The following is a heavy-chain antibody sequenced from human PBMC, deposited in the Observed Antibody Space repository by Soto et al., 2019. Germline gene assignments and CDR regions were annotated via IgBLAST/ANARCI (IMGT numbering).Heavy chain of an antibody. D-gene: IGHD3-3*01. V-gene: IGHV4-59*01. CDR1: GGSTSNYY. Sequence: KTSETLSLTCTVSGGSTSNYYWSWIRQPPGKGLEWIGYVHDSGTTYYNPSLKSRVTISLDPSKNHFSLKLTSVTAADTAMYYCARAVNDFWSGFSYYFDFWGQGNMVTVSS. CDR3: ARAVNDFWSGFSYYFDF. J-gene: IGHJ4*02. CDR2: VHDSGTT.